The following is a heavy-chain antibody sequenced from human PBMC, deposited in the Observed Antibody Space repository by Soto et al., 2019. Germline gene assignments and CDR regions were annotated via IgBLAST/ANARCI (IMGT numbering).Heavy chain of an antibody. J-gene: IGHJ4*02. V-gene: IGHV3-23*01. CDR3: ARYVTIFGVVMGYFDY. D-gene: IGHD3-3*01. CDR2: ISGSGGST. CDR1: GFTFSSYA. Sequence: EVQLLESGGGLVQPGGSLRLSCAASGFTFSSYAMSWVRQAPGKGLEWVSAISGSGGSTYYADSVKGRFTISRDNAKNSLYLQMNSLRAEDTAVYYCARYVTIFGVVMGYFDYWGQGTLVTVSS.